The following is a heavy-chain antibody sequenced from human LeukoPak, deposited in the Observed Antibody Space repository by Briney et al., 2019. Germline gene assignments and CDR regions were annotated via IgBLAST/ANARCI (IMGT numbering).Heavy chain of an antibody. V-gene: IGHV4-39*07. D-gene: IGHD3-16*02. CDR2: IFYSGSS. J-gene: IGHJ5*02. CDR3: ARAAYDYVWGSYRYRWFDP. CDR1: GGSISSSSFY. Sequence: SETLSLTCTVSGGSISSSSFYWGWIRQPPGKGLEWIGSIFYSGSSYYNPSLKSRVTISVDTSKNQFSLKLSSVTAADTAVYYCARAAYDYVWGSYRYRWFDPWGQGTLVTVSS.